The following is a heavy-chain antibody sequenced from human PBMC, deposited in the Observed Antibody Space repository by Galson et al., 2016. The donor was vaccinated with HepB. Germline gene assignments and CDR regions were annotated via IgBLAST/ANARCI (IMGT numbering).Heavy chain of an antibody. V-gene: IGHV3-9*01. J-gene: IGHJ3*02. CDR1: GFTLDHYA. D-gene: IGHD3-22*01. Sequence: SLRLSCAASGFTLDHYAMHWVRQAPGKGLEWVSGISWNSGSIGYAASVKGRFTISRANAKNSLYLQMNSLSAGDTALYYCAKDSGAYYYDSSGYRRNAFDIWGQGTMVTVSS. CDR3: AKDSGAYYYDSSGYRRNAFDI. CDR2: ISWNSGSI.